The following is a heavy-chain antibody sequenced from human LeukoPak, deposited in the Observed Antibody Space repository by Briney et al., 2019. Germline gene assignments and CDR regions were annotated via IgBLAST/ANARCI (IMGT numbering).Heavy chain of an antibody. Sequence: GGSLRLSCVASGFTFTSYGMHWVRQAPRKGLEWVAFIRFDESYKSYTDSVKGRFTISRDSSKNTLYLQMNSLRTGDTAVYYCASKSYYGLPAAIGGHYYYYYMDVWGKGTTVTVSS. CDR3: ASKSYYGLPAAIGGHYYYYYMDV. J-gene: IGHJ6*03. CDR2: IRFDESYK. D-gene: IGHD2-2*01. CDR1: GFTFTSYG. V-gene: IGHV3-30*02.